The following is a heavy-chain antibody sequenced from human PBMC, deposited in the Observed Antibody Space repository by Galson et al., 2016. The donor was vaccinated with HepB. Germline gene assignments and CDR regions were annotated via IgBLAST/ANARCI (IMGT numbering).Heavy chain of an antibody. CDR1: GFSLSTSGVG. J-gene: IGHJ3*02. CDR3: ALTGSYQASDGFDI. V-gene: IGHV2-5*01. CDR2: LYWNDHK. D-gene: IGHD1-26*01. Sequence: PALVKPTQTLTLTCAFSGFSLSTSGVGVGWIRQPPGKALEWLALLYWNDHKRYGPSLQIRLTITKDTSKKQVVLTMTNMDPVDTATYFCALTGSYQASDGFDIWGQGTMVTVSS.